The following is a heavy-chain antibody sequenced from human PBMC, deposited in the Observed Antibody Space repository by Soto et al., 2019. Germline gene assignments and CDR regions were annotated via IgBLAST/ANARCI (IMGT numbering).Heavy chain of an antibody. Sequence: GASVKVSCKASGYTFTSYGISWVRQAPGQGLEWMGWISAYNGNTNYAQKLQGRVTMTTDTSTSTAYMELRSLRSDDTAVYYCARGKGNRDFWSGYYPYYYYGMDVWGKGTTVTVSS. CDR1: GYTFTSYG. D-gene: IGHD3-3*01. V-gene: IGHV1-18*01. CDR2: ISAYNGNT. J-gene: IGHJ6*04. CDR3: ARGKGNRDFWSGYYPYYYYGMDV.